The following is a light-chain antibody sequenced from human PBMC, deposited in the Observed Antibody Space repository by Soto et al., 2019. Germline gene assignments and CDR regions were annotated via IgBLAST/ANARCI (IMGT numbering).Light chain of an antibody. J-gene: IGLJ2*01. Sequence: QSALTQPASVSGSPGQSITISCTGTSSDIGGSNFVSWYQHHPGKAPKLMIYEVNHRPSGVSSRFSGSKSGNTASLTISGLQTEDDADYYCSSFTTSSTLLVFGGATKLTVL. CDR2: EVN. V-gene: IGLV2-14*01. CDR1: SSDIGGSNF. CDR3: SSFTTSSTLLV.